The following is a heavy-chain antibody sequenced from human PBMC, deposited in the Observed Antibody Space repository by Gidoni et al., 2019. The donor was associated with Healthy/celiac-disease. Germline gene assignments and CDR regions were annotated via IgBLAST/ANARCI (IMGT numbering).Heavy chain of an antibody. CDR2: ISAYNGNT. CDR3: SRWDWYYYYMDV. CDR1: GCTFTSYG. D-gene: IGHD3-9*01. V-gene: IGHV1-18*01. J-gene: IGHJ6*03. Sequence: QVQLVQSGAEVKKPGASVKVSCTASGCTFTSYGISWVRPAPGQGLEWMGWISAYNGNTNYAQKRQGRVTMTTDTSTSTAYMELRSLRSDDTAVYYCSRWDWYYYYMDVWGKGTTVTVSS.